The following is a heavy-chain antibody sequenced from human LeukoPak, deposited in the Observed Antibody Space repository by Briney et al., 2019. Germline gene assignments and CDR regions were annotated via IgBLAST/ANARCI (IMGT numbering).Heavy chain of an antibody. CDR3: ARVPRYSGYPFFDY. V-gene: IGHV3-66*01. J-gene: IGHJ4*02. D-gene: IGHD5-12*01. CDR1: GFNVSSNY. Sequence: PGGSLRLSCAASGFNVSSNYMSWVRQAPGKGLEWVAVIYSGGTTYYADSVKGRFTISRDNSKNTLYRQMNSLRAEDTAVYYCARVPRYSGYPFFDYWGQGTLVTVSS. CDR2: IYSGGTT.